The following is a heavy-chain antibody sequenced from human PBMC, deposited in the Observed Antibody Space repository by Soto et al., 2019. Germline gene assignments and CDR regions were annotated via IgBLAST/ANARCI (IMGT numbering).Heavy chain of an antibody. CDR3: ARADVRGVPIDY. J-gene: IGHJ4*02. V-gene: IGHV4-30-4*01. Sequence: SETLSLTCTVSGGSISSGDYYWSWIRQPPGKGLEWIGYIYYSGSTYYNPSLKSRVTISVDTSKNQFSLKLSSVTAADTAVYYCARADVRGVPIDYWGQGTLVTVSS. D-gene: IGHD3-10*02. CDR1: GGSISSGDYY. CDR2: IYYSGST.